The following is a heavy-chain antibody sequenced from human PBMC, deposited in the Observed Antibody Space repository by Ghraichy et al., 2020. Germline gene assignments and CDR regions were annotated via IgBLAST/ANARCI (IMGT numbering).Heavy chain of an antibody. V-gene: IGHV3-11*06. CDR2: ISSSSSYT. J-gene: IGHJ6*03. CDR3: ARPHNPFTGNYYYMDV. Sequence: GGSLRLSCAASGFTFSDYYMSWIRQAPGKGLEWVSYISSSSSYTNYADSVKGRFTISRDNAKNSLYLQMNSLRAEDTAVYYCARPHNPFTGNYYYMDVWGKGTTVTVSS. CDR1: GFTFSDYY. D-gene: IGHD1-1*01.